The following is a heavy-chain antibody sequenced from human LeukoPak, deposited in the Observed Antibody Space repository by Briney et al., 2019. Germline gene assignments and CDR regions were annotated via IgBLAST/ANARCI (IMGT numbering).Heavy chain of an antibody. D-gene: IGHD2-2*01. J-gene: IGHJ5*02. CDR1: GGSISSGGYS. CDR3: ARGGVVPAASKVRWLGERFDP. Sequence: PSQTLSLTCAVSGGSISSGGYSWSWIRQPPGKGLEWIGYIYHSGSTYYNPSLKSRVTLSVDRSKNQFSLKLSSVTAADTAVYYCARGGVVPAASKVRWLGERFDPWGQGTLVTVSS. V-gene: IGHV4-30-2*01. CDR2: IYHSGST.